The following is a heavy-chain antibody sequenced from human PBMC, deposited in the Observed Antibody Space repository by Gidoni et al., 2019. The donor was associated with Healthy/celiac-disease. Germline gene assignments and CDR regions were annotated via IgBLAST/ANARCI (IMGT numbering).Heavy chain of an antibody. D-gene: IGHD4-17*01. CDR1: GGSISSRSYY. CDR2: IYYSGST. Sequence: QLQLQESGPGLVKPSETLSLTCTVSGGSISSRSYYWGWIRQPPGKGLEWLGSIYYSGSTYYNPSLKSRVTISVDTSKNQFSLKLSSVTAADTAVYYCARLRNNYGGNSYYFDYWGQGTLVTVSS. J-gene: IGHJ4*02. CDR3: ARLRNNYGGNSYYFDY. V-gene: IGHV4-39*07.